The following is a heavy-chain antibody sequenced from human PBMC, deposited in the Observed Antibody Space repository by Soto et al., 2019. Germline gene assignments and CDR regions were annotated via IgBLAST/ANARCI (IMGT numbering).Heavy chain of an antibody. D-gene: IGHD6-13*01. CDR1: EDTFTRYV. Sequence: ASVKVSCTASEDTFTRYVIHWVRQAPVQRLEWMGWINAGNGNTKYSQNFQGRVTITRDASASTADMELSSLRSQGTAVYYCATSTIDTSTWKQYFYGMDGWGQVSTVTVPS. CDR3: ATSTIDTSTWKQYFYGMDG. CDR2: INAGNGNT. J-gene: IGHJ6*02. V-gene: IGHV1-3*01.